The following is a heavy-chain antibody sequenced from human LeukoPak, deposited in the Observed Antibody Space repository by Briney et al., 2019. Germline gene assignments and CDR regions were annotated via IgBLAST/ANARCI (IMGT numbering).Heavy chain of an antibody. D-gene: IGHD3-22*01. J-gene: IGHJ5*02. CDR1: GYSISSNHW. CDR2: IFYAGST. V-gene: IGHV4-28*03. Sequence: PSDTLSLTCAVSGYSISSNHWWGWIRQPPGKGLEWIGYIFYAGSTYCNPSLKSRVTMSVDTSKNQFSLKLSSVTAADTAVYYCARVGAEYYYGSSGYIWFDPWGQGTLVTVSS. CDR3: ARVGAEYYYGSSGYIWFDP.